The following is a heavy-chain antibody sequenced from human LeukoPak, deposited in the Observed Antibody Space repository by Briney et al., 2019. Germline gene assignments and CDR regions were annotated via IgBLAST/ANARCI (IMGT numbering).Heavy chain of an antibody. D-gene: IGHD3-22*01. CDR3: ARALGAYYYDSSGYYDDY. V-gene: IGHV1-18*01. J-gene: IGHJ4*02. Sequence: GASVKVSCKAFGYTFTSYGISWVRQAPGQGLEWMGWISAYNGNTNYAQKLQGRVTMTTDTSTSTAYMELRSLRSDDTAVYYCARALGAYYYDSSGYYDDYWGQGTLAIVSS. CDR2: ISAYNGNT. CDR1: GYTFTSYG.